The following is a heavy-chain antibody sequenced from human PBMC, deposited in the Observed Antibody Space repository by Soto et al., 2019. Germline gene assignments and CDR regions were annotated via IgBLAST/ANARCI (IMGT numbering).Heavy chain of an antibody. J-gene: IGHJ4*02. CDR3: ARVSAWGGSSFDY. CDR2: IYYSGST. Sequence: SETLSLTCTVSGGSISSYYWSWIRQPPGKGLEWIGYIYYSGSTNYNPSLKSRVTISVDTSKNQLSLKLSSVTAADTAVYYCARVSAWGGSSFDYWGQGTLVTVSS. CDR1: GGSISSYY. V-gene: IGHV4-59*01. D-gene: IGHD1-26*01.